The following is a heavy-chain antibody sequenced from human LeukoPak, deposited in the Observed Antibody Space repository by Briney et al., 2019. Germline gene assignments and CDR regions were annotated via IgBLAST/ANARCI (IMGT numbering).Heavy chain of an antibody. CDR3: ARPTWTNYMDV. CDR2: ISRSGSTI. Sequence: GGSLRLSCAASGFTFSSYAMSWVRKAPGKGLEWVSYISRSGSTIFYADSVKGRFTISRDNAKNSVSLQMNSLRAEDTAVYFCARPTWTNYMDVWGKGTAVTISS. J-gene: IGHJ6*03. D-gene: IGHD3/OR15-3a*01. V-gene: IGHV3-48*03. CDR1: GFTFSSYA.